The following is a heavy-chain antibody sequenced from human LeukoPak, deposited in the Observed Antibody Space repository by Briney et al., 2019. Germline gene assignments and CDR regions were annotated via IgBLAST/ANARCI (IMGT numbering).Heavy chain of an antibody. V-gene: IGHV1-8*02. Sequence: GASVKVSCKASGYTFTGHYMHWVRQAPGQGLEWMGWMNPKRGNTDYAKKMEGRVTMTRNTSISTAYMELSSLRSEDTAVYYCARGLSSGDYWGQGTLVTVSS. J-gene: IGHJ4*02. CDR1: GYTFTGHY. CDR2: MNPKRGNT. D-gene: IGHD6-19*01. CDR3: ARGLSSGDY.